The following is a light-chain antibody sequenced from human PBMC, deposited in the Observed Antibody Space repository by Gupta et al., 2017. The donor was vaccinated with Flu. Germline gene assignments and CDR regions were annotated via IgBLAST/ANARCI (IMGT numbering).Light chain of an antibody. J-gene: IGKJ1*01. CDR1: QFINKF. CDR3: QQDNTYSPT. V-gene: IGKV1-5*01. Sequence: PSTLSASVGDRVTITCRASQFINKFLAWYQQKAGKAPKVVIYEASNLASGVPSRFSGSGSGTEFTLTISGLQPDDFGSYYCQQDNTYSPTFGQGTKVEIK. CDR2: EAS.